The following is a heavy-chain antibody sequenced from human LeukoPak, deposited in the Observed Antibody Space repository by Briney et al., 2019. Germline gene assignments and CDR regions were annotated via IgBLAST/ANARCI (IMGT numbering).Heavy chain of an antibody. Sequence: PGGSLRLSCAASGFTFSDYYMSWIRQAPGKGLEWVSYISSSGSTKYYADSVKGRFTISRDNAKNSLYLQMNGLRVEDTAVYYCAREPYDTSGRDAFDIWGQGTMVTVS. CDR3: AREPYDTSGRDAFDI. V-gene: IGHV3-11*04. D-gene: IGHD3-22*01. CDR1: GFTFSDYY. J-gene: IGHJ3*02. CDR2: ISSSGSTK.